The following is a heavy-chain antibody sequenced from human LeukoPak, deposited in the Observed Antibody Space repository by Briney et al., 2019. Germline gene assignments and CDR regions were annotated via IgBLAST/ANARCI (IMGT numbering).Heavy chain of an antibody. D-gene: IGHD1-14*01. CDR1: GYSISSGYY. CDR3: ATAPPGYFDY. Sequence: PSETLSLTCAVSGYSISSGYYWGWIRQPPGKGLEWIGSIYHSGSTYYNPSLKSRVTISVDTSKNQFSLKLSSVTAADTAVYYCATAPPGYFDYWGQGTLVTVSS. CDR2: IYHSGST. J-gene: IGHJ4*02. V-gene: IGHV4-38-2*01.